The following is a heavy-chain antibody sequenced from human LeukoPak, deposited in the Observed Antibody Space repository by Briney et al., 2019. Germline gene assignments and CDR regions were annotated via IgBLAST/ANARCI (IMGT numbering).Heavy chain of an antibody. CDR1: GFTFNDYT. CDR2: ISKSGIDT. J-gene: IGHJ4*02. V-gene: IGHV3-23*01. CDR3: VKDELGVAFFDY. D-gene: IGHD3-3*01. Sequence: GGSLRLSCEVSGFTFNDYTMHWVRQAPGKGLEWVSAISKSGIDTYYADSVKGRFAISRDNSKNMVYLQMNSLRAEDTAVYYCVKDELGVAFFDYWGQGTLVTVSS.